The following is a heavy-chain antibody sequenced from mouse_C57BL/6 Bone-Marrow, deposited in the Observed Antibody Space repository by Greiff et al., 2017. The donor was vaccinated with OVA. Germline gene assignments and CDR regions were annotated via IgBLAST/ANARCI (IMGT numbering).Heavy chain of an antibody. V-gene: IGHV5-16*01. D-gene: IGHD1-1*01. CDR3: ARDGYYGSPVLDY. Sequence: EVKVVESEGGLVQPGSSMKLSCTASGFTFSDYYMAWVRQVPEKGLEWVANINYDGSSTYYLDSLKSRFIISRDNAKNILYLQMSSLKSEDTATYYCARDGYYGSPVLDYWGQGTTLTVSS. CDR2: INYDGSST. J-gene: IGHJ2*01. CDR1: GFTFSDYY.